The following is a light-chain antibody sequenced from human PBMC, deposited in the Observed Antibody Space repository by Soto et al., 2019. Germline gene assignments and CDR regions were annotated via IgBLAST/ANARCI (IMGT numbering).Light chain of an antibody. CDR1: QKISSRY. Sequence: EIVLTQSPGTLSLSPGERATLSCRASQKISSRYLAWYLQKPGQAPRFLIYGASSRATGIPDRFSGSGSGTEFTLTISSLQSEDFAVYYCQHYKTWPLAFGGGTKVDIK. CDR3: QHYKTWPLA. CDR2: GAS. V-gene: IGKV3-20*01. J-gene: IGKJ4*01.